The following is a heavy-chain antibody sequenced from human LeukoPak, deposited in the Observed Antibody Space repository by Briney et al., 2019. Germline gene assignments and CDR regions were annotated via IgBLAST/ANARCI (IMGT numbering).Heavy chain of an antibody. CDR1: GGSISSYY. CDR3: ARQGSYFDY. V-gene: IGHV4-59*08. J-gene: IGHJ4*02. CDR2: IYYSGST. Sequence: SETLSLTCTVSGGSISSYYWSWIRQPPGKGLEWIGYIYYSGSTNYNPSLKSRVTISVDTSKNQFSLKLSSVTAADTAVYYCARQGSYFDYWGQGTLVTVSS. D-gene: IGHD3-10*01.